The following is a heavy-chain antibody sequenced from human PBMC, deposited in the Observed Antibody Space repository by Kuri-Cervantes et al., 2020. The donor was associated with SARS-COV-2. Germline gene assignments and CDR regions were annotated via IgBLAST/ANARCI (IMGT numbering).Heavy chain of an antibody. CDR2: ISSSSSYI. Sequence: GESLKISCAASGFTFSSYSMNWVRQAPGKGLEWVSSISSSSSYIYYADSVKGRFTISRDNAKNSLYLQMNSLRAEDTAVYYCAKMEGGFLEWTWIDYWGQGTLVTVSS. J-gene: IGHJ4*02. D-gene: IGHD3-3*01. CDR1: GFTFSSYS. CDR3: AKMEGGFLEWTWIDY. V-gene: IGHV3-21*01.